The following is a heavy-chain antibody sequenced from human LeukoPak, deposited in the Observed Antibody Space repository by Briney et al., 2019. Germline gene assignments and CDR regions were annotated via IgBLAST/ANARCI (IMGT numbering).Heavy chain of an antibody. CDR3: ARGTKYSYYYHMDV. CDR1: GGSISSYY. CDR2: IYTSGST. V-gene: IGHV4-4*07. D-gene: IGHD2-2*01. Sequence: SETLSLTCTVSGGSISSYYWSWIRQPAGKGLEWIGRIYTSGSTNYNPSLKSRVTMSVDTSKNQFSLKLSSVTAADTAVYYCARGTKYSYYYHMDVWGKGTTVTVSS. J-gene: IGHJ6*03.